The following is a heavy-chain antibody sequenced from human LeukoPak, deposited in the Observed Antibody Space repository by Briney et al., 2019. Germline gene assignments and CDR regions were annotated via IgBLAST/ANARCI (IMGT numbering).Heavy chain of an antibody. V-gene: IGHV4-59*01. CDR1: GGSISSYY. CDR3: ARGSDYYGSGSYFQIDY. Sequence: SETLSLTCTVSGGSISSYYWSWIRQPPGKGLEWIGYIYYSGSTNYNPSLESRVTISVDTSKNQFSLKLSSVTAADTAVYYCARGSDYYGSGSYFQIDYWGQGTLVTVSS. J-gene: IGHJ4*02. D-gene: IGHD3-10*01. CDR2: IYYSGST.